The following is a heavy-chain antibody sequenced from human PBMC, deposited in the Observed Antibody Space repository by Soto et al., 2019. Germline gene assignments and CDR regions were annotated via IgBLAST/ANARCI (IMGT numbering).Heavy chain of an antibody. CDR3: ARGGVDTITFDY. V-gene: IGHV1-69*01. J-gene: IGHJ4*02. CDR1: GGTLNTYL. CDR2: IIPICGTS. D-gene: IGHD4-4*01. Sequence: QVQLVQSGADVKKPGSSVKVSCKASGGTLNTYLITWVRQAPGQGLEWMGEIIPICGTSNFAQKFQGRVTITAVESTSTAYMELSSLRSEDTAVYYCARGGVDTITFDYWGPGTLVTVSS.